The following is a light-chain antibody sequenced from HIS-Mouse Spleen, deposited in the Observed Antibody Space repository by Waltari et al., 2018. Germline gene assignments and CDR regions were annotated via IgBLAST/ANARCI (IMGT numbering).Light chain of an antibody. J-gene: IGLJ2*01. Sequence: SYELTQPPSVSVSPGQTARITCSGDALPTQYADWYQHKPGQAPVLVIYKDSERPSGIPERFSGSSSGTTVTLTISGVQAEDEADYYCQSADSSGTYVVFGGGTKLTVL. CDR2: KDS. CDR1: ALPTQY. CDR3: QSADSSGTYVV. V-gene: IGLV3-25*03.